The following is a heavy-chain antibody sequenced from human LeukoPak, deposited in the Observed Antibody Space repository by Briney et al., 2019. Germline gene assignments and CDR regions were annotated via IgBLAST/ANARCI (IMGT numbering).Heavy chain of an antibody. J-gene: IGHJ3*02. Sequence: PSETMSLTSAVYGYSISSGYYWGWIRQPPGKGLEWIGSIYHSGSTFYNPSLKSRVTISVDTSKNHFSLKLSSVTAADTAVYYCARQVRPDAFDIWGQGTMVTVSS. D-gene: IGHD1-1*01. V-gene: IGHV4-38-2*01. CDR3: ARQVRPDAFDI. CDR2: IYHSGST. CDR1: GYSISSGYY.